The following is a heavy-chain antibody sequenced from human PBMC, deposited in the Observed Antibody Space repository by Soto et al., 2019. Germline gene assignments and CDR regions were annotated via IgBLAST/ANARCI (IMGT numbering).Heavy chain of an antibody. Sequence: VGSLRLSGAASGFTFSSYAMHWVRQAPGKGLEWVAVISYDGSNKYYADSVKGRFTISRDNSKNTLYLQMNSLRAEDTAVYYCARAMGSGSYHFDYWGQGTLVTVSS. V-gene: IGHV3-30-3*01. CDR3: ARAMGSGSYHFDY. CDR1: GFTFSSYA. J-gene: IGHJ4*02. D-gene: IGHD1-26*01. CDR2: ISYDGSNK.